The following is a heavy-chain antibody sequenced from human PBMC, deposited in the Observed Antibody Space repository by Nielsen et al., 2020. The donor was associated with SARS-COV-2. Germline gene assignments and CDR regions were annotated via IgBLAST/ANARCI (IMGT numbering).Heavy chain of an antibody. J-gene: IGHJ4*02. CDR1: GFTFSSYS. V-gene: IGHV3-48*04. Sequence: GESLKISCAASGFTFSSYSMNWVRQAPGKGLEWVSYISSSSSTIYYADSVKGRFTISRDNAKNSLYLQMNSLRAEDTAVYYCARDGLQWWDYWGQGTLVTVSS. D-gene: IGHD4-23*01. CDR3: ARDGLQWWDY. CDR2: ISSSSSTI.